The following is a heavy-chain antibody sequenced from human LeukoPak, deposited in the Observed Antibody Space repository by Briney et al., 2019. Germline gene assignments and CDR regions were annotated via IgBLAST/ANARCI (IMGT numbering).Heavy chain of an antibody. CDR1: GFTFSDHY. CDR3: ARGGYYYDSSGYFDY. Sequence: PGGSLRLSCAASGFTFSDHYMDWVRQAPGKGLXXXXRTRNKANSYTTEYAASVKGRFTISRDDSKNSLYLQMNSLKTEDTAVYYCARGGYYYDSSGYFDYWGQGTLVTVSS. J-gene: IGHJ4*02. D-gene: IGHD3-22*01. CDR2: TRNKANSYTT. V-gene: IGHV3-72*01.